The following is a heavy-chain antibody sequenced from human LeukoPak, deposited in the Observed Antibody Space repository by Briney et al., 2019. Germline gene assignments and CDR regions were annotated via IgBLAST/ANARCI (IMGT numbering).Heavy chain of an antibody. V-gene: IGHV3-7*01. Sequence: GEALRHSCATPRFTFSSHWISSVRQAPGKGLEWVANIMQDGSEKYYVDSGKGRFTISRDNAKNSLYLQMNSLRAEDTAVYYCARGPLYCGGDCYVILFDYWGQGTLVTVSS. J-gene: IGHJ4*02. CDR2: IMQDGSEK. D-gene: IGHD2-21*01. CDR1: RFTFSSHW. CDR3: ARGPLYCGGDCYVILFDY.